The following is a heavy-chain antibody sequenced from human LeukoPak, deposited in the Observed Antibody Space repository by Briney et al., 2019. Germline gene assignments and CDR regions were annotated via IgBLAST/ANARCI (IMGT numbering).Heavy chain of an antibody. D-gene: IGHD3-16*02. CDR3: AKAVITFGGVIQAYDY. Sequence: GGSLRLSCAASGFPFSSYAMSWVRQAPGKGLEWVSAISGSGGSTYYADSVKGRFTISRDNSKNTLYLQMNSLRAEDTAVYYCAKAVITFGGVIQAYDYWGQGTLVTVSS. V-gene: IGHV3-23*01. J-gene: IGHJ4*02. CDR1: GFPFSSYA. CDR2: ISGSGGST.